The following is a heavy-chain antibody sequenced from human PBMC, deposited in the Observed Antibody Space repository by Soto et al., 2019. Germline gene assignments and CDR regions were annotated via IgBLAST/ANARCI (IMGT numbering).Heavy chain of an antibody. CDR3: TRFAAYLGFDS. J-gene: IGHJ4*02. V-gene: IGHV3-73*01. D-gene: IGHD2-21*01. CDR2: IRSKADDYAT. CDR1: GCNFSDSA. Sequence: GGSLRLSCAASGCNFSDSAMHWVRQASGKGLEWVGRIRSKADDYATAYTASVKGRFTISRDDSKNTAFLQMNSLKTEDTAVYYCTRFAAYLGFDSWGQGTLVTVSS.